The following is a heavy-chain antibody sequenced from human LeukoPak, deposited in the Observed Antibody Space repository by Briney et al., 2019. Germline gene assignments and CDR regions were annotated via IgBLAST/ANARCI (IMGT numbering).Heavy chain of an antibody. J-gene: IGHJ4*02. Sequence: GGSLRLSCAASGFTFSSYSMNWVRQAPGKGLEWVSSISSSSSYIYYADTVKGRFTISRDNAKNSLYLQMNSLRAEDTAVYYCARAVGYSGFSDYWGQGTLVTVSS. V-gene: IGHV3-21*01. CDR2: ISSSSSYI. CDR1: GFTFSSYS. D-gene: IGHD5-12*01. CDR3: ARAVGYSGFSDY.